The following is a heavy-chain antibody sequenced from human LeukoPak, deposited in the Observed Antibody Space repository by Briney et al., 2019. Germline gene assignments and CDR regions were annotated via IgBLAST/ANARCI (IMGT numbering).Heavy chain of an antibody. D-gene: IGHD2-21*02. CDR3: ARGIDCGGDCYSSVDY. CDR2: IYSGGST. J-gene: IGHJ4*02. Sequence: GGSLRLSCAASGFTVSSNYMSWVRQAPGKGLEWVSVIYSGGSTYYADSVKGRFTISRDNSKNTLYLQMNSLRAEDTAVYYCARGIDCGGDCYSSVDYWGQGTLVTVSS. CDR1: GFTVSSNY. V-gene: IGHV3-66*01.